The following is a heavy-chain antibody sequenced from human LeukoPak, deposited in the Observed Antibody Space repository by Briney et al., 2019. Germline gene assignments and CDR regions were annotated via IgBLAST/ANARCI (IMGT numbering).Heavy chain of an antibody. J-gene: IGHJ4*02. CDR2: IIPIFGTA. D-gene: IGHD4-11*01. CDR3: ARGTVTTVSASPLYYFDY. Sequence: GASVKVSCKASGGTFSSYAISWVRQAPGQGLEWMGRIIPIFGTANYAQKFQGRVTITTDESTSTAYMELSSLRSEDTAVYYCARGTVTTVSASPLYYFDYWGQGTLVTVSS. V-gene: IGHV1-69*05. CDR1: GGTFSSYA.